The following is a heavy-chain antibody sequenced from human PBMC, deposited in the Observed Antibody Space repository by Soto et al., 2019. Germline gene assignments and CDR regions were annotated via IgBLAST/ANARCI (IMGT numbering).Heavy chain of an antibody. CDR1: GGSISSSSYY. D-gene: IGHD3-16*01. Sequence: PSETLSLTCTVSGGSISSSSYYWGWIRQPPGKGLEWIGSIYYSGSTYYNPSLRSRVTISVDTSKNQFSLKLSSVTAADTAVYYCARHGGYYFDYWGQGAPVTVSS. CDR3: ARHGGYYFDY. V-gene: IGHV4-39*01. CDR2: IYYSGST. J-gene: IGHJ4*02.